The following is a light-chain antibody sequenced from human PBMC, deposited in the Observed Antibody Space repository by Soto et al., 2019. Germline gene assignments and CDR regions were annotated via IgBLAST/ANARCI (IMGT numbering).Light chain of an antibody. J-gene: IGKJ1*01. CDR2: AAS. CDR3: IQDYNYPLT. CDR1: QGIRND. V-gene: IGKV1-6*01. Sequence: AIQMTQSPSSLSASVGDRVTITCRASQGIRNDLGWYQQKPGKAPKLLMYAASSLQSGVPSRFSGSGSGTDFTLTISSLQPEDFATYYCIQDYNYPLTFGQGTKVDIK.